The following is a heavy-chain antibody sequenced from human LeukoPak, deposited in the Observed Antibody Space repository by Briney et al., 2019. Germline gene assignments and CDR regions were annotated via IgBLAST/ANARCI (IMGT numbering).Heavy chain of an antibody. Sequence: PGGSLRLSCEASGFTFTTYWMSWVRQAPGEGLEWVANIKQDGTEKYYLSSVWGRFAISRDNAKNSVDLQMNSLRAEDTAVYYCARSYGGWFDPWGQGTLVTVSS. CDR2: IKQDGTEK. CDR1: GFTFTTYW. V-gene: IGHV3-7*01. D-gene: IGHD3-10*01. J-gene: IGHJ5*02. CDR3: ARSYGGWFDP.